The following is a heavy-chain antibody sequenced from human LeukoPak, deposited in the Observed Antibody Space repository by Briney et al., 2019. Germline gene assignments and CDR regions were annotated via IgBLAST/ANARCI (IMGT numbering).Heavy chain of an antibody. CDR1: GGSISSYY. J-gene: IGHJ4*02. V-gene: IGHV4-59*01. CDR2: IYYSGST. CDR3: ARDPEYGDPGY. Sequence: SETLSLTCTVSGGSISSYYWSWIRQPPGKGLEWIGYIYYSGSTNYNPSLKSRVTISVDTSKNQFSPKLSSVTAADTAVYYCARDPEYGDPGYWGQGTLVTVSS. D-gene: IGHD4-17*01.